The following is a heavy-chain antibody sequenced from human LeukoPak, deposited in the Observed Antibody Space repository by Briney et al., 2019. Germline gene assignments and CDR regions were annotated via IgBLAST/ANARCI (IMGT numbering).Heavy chain of an antibody. V-gene: IGHV1-69*13. CDR2: IIPIFGTA. D-gene: IGHD2-2*02. CDR1: GGTFSSYA. J-gene: IGHJ6*02. CDR3: ARTLVVVPAAIRAYYYYGMDV. Sequence: SVKVSCKDSGGTFSSYAISWVRQAPGQGLEWMGGIIPIFGTANYAQKFQGRVTITADESTSTAYMELSSLRSEDTAVYYCARTLVVVPAAIRAYYYYGMDVWGQGTTVTVSS.